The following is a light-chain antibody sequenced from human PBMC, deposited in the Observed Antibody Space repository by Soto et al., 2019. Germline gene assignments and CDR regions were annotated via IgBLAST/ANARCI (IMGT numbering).Light chain of an antibody. CDR3: SSYTTSSTLVV. CDR2: EVS. J-gene: IGLJ2*01. V-gene: IGLV2-14*01. Sequence: QSALTQPASVSGSPGQSITISCTGTSSDVADYNYVSWYQQHPGKPPKLVIYEVSGRPSGISNRFSGSKSGNTASLTISGLQAEDEADYYCSSYTTSSTLVVFVGGTKLTVL. CDR1: SSDVADYNY.